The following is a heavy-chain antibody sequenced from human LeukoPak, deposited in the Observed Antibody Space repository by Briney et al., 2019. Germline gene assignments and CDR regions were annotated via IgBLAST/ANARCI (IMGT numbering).Heavy chain of an antibody. CDR3: ARDLGGTGTLLDS. D-gene: IGHD1-1*01. CDR1: GFTFSSYW. Sequence: GGSLRLSCAASGFTFSSYWMHWVRQAPGKGLVWVSRINSDGSSTTYAESVKGRFTISRDNAKNTLYLQMNSLRAEDTAVYYCARDLGGTGTLLDSWGQGTLVTVSS. CDR2: INSDGSST. V-gene: IGHV3-74*01. J-gene: IGHJ4*02.